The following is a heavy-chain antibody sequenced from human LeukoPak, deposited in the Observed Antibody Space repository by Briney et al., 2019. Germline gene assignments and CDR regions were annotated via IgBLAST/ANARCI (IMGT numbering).Heavy chain of an antibody. CDR3: AKRRRYYYDRSGYYYGIDY. J-gene: IGHJ4*02. Sequence: PGASLRLSCAASGFTFSSYAMSWVRQAPGKGLEWVSAIGGSGGSTYYADSVKGRFTISRDNSKNTLYLQMNSLRAEDTAVYYCAKRRRYYYDRSGYYYGIDYWGQGTRVTVSS. V-gene: IGHV3-23*01. CDR2: IGGSGGST. D-gene: IGHD3-22*01. CDR1: GFTFSSYA.